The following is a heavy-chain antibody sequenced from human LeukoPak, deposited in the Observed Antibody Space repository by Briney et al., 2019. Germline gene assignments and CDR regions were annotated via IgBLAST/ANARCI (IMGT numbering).Heavy chain of an antibody. V-gene: IGHV4-38-2*01. CDR2: IYHFGST. Sequence: SETLSLTCAVSGYSISSGYYWGWIRQPPGKGLEWIGSIYHFGSTYYNPSLKSRVTISVDTSKNQFSLELSSVTAADTAVYYCARRGDGSYNSGFDYRGQGTLVTVSS. CDR1: GYSISSGYY. D-gene: IGHD5-12*01. J-gene: IGHJ4*02. CDR3: ARRGDGSYNSGFDY.